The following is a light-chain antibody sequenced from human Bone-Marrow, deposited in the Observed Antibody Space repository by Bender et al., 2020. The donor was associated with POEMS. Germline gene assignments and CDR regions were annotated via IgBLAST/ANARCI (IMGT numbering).Light chain of an antibody. CDR2: EGS. V-gene: IGLV2-14*02. CDR1: SRDVGMFNL. Sequence: QSALTQPASVSGSPGQSITISCTGTSRDVGMFNLVSWYQQYPGKAPKFIIYEGSKRPSGVSNRFSGSKSGNTASLTISGLQPEDEADYYCCSYTSSTTLVFGGGTKVTVL. J-gene: IGLJ2*01. CDR3: CSYTSSTTLV.